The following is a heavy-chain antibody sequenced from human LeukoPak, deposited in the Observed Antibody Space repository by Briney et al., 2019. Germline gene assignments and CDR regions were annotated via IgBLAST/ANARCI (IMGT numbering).Heavy chain of an antibody. D-gene: IGHD5-24*01. V-gene: IGHV3-23*01. CDR3: TKRPSTDGYNP. CDR1: GFTLSTYA. CDR2: ISGSGDNT. Sequence: PGGSLRLSCAVSGFTLSTYAMSWVRQAPGTGLEWGSVISGSGDNTYYADSVKGRFTISREHFKNTVYLQMNSLGAEDTALYYCTKRPSTDGYNPWGQGTLVTVSS. J-gene: IGHJ5*02.